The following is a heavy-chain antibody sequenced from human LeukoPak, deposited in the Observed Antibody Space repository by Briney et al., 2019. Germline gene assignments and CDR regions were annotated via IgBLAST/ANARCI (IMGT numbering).Heavy chain of an antibody. V-gene: IGHV4-34*01. D-gene: IGHD5-24*01. CDR3: AGPGDGYPKDYFYMDV. CDR1: GGSLSGYS. CDR2: IYYSGST. Sequence: SETLSLTCAASGGSLSGYSWSWIRQPPGKGLEWIGSIYYSGSTYYNPSLKSRLTITVDTSKNQSSLELSSVTAADTADYYCAGPGDGYPKDYFYMDVWGKGTTVTVSS. J-gene: IGHJ6*03.